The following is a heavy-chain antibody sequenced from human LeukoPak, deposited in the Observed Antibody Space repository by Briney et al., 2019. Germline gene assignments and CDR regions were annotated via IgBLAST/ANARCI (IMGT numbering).Heavy chain of an antibody. CDR3: AKDRLYYDSSGSLGDY. CDR1: GFTFSSYG. J-gene: IGHJ4*02. V-gene: IGHV3-30*18. D-gene: IGHD3-22*01. CDR2: ISYDGSNK. Sequence: PGGSLRLSCAASGFTFSSYGMHWVRQAPGKGLEWVAVISYDGSNKYYADSVKGRFTISRDNSKNTLYLQMNSLRAEDTAVYYCAKDRLYYDSSGSLGDYWGQGTLVTVSS.